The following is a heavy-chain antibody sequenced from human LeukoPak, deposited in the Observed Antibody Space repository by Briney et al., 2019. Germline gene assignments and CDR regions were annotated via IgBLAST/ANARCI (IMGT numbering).Heavy chain of an antibody. D-gene: IGHD2-2*01. V-gene: IGHV1-3*01. J-gene: IGHJ4*02. CDR3: AREPSSGSSNYYLDQ. CDR1: GYTFTTYA. Sequence: ASVKVSCKTSGYTFTTYAFHWVRQAPGQRLEWMGSINAGNGNTKFSQNLQGRVTIARDTSASTAYMELSSLRPEDTAVYYCAREPSSGSSNYYLDQWGQGTLVTVSS. CDR2: INAGNGNT.